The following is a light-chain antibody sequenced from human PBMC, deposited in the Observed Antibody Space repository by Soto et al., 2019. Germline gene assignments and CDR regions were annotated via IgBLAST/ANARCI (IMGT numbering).Light chain of an antibody. CDR1: QSVSSCY. J-gene: IGKJ5*01. CDR3: QQYGSSPT. V-gene: IGKV3D-20*01. Sequence: EIGLTQPPATLSLSPGERPTLPCGTRQSVSSCYVAWYQQKPGPAPRLLIYEASSRATGIPDRFSGSGSGTDFTLTISRLEPEDFAVYYCQQYGSSPTFGQGTRLEIK. CDR2: EAS.